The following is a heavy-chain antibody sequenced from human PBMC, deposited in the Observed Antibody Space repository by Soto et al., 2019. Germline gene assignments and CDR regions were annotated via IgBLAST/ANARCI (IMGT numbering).Heavy chain of an antibody. V-gene: IGHV3-11*01. J-gene: IGHJ5*02. Sequence: PGGSLRLSCAASGFIFSDYYMSWIRQAPGKGLEWLAYISRDGNAIFYADSVIGRFTVSRDNAKNSLFLQMDDLRAEDTAMFFCARGAEMSSLTKWFDPWGQGTLVTVS. D-gene: IGHD1-1*01. CDR2: ISRDGNAI. CDR1: GFIFSDYY. CDR3: ARGAEMSSLTKWFDP.